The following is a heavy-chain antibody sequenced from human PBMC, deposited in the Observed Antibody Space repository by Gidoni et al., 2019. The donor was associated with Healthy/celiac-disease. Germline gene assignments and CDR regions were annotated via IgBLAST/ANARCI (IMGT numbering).Heavy chain of an antibody. CDR1: SVRY. D-gene: IGHD1-26*01. CDR2: ISSSGSTI. CDR3: ARKWELLDY. Sequence: SVRYMSWIRQAPGKGLAWVSYISSSGSTIYYADSVKGRFTISRDNAKNSLYLQMNSMRAEDTAVYYCARKWELLDYWGQGTLVTVSS. V-gene: IGHV3-11*01. J-gene: IGHJ4*02.